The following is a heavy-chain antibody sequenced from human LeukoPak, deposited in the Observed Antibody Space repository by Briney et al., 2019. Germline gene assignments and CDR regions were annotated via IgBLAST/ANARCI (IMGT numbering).Heavy chain of an antibody. CDR2: TSYDGSNK. CDR3: ARDRQYCSSTICYGYYYYSMDV. J-gene: IGHJ6*03. CDR1: GFTFSSYA. V-gene: IGHV3-30-3*01. D-gene: IGHD2-2*01. Sequence: GRSLRLSCAASGFTFSSYAMHWVRQAPGKGLEWVAVTSYDGSNKYYADSVKGRFTISRDNSQNTLYLQMNTLRAEDTAVYYCARDRQYCSSTICYGYYYYSMDVWGKGTTVTVSS.